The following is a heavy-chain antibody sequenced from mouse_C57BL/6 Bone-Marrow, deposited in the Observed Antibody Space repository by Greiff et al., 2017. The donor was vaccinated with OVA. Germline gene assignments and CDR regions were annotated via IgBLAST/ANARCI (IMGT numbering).Heavy chain of an antibody. J-gene: IGHJ2*01. CDR1: GYTFTSYW. V-gene: IGHV1-69*01. CDR2: IDPSDSYT. D-gene: IGHD1-1*01. CDR3: ARGGSTTVVATDY. Sequence: VKLQQPGAELVMPGASVKLSCKASGYTFTSYWMHWVKQRPGQGLEWIGEIDPSDSYTNYNQKFKGKSTLTVDKSSSTAYMQLSSLTSEDSAVYYCARGGSTTVVATDYWGQGTTLTVSS.